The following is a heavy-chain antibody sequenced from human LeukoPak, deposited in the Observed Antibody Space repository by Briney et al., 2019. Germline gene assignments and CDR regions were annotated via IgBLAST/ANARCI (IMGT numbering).Heavy chain of an antibody. V-gene: IGHV4-59*01. Sequence: PSETLSLTCTVSGGSISSYYWSWTRQPPGKGQEWIGDIYYSGNTNYNPSLKSRVTISVHTSKTQFSLKLSSVTAADTAVYYCARDLARRKAFDIWGQGTMVTVSS. CDR3: ARDLARRKAFDI. CDR2: IYYSGNT. J-gene: IGHJ3*02. CDR1: GGSISSYY.